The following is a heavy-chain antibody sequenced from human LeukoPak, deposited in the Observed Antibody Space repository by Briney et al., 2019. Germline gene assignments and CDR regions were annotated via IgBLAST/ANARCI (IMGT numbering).Heavy chain of an antibody. D-gene: IGHD4-17*01. CDR3: GKALLHSMTPVS. V-gene: IGHV3-30*02. CDR1: GFTFSSYG. Sequence: PGGSLRLSCAASGFTFSSYGMHWVRQAPGKGLEWVAFIRYDGSNKYYADSVKGRFTISRDNSKNTLYLQMNSLRAEDTAVYYCGKALLHSMTPVSWGQGKLVTVSS. CDR2: IRYDGSNK. J-gene: IGHJ5*02.